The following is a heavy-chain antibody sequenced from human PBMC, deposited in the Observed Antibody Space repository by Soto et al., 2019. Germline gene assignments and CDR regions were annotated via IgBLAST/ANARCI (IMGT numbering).Heavy chain of an antibody. CDR1: GFTFSTYS. Sequence: SLRLSCAASGFTFSTYSMHWVRQAPGKGLVWVSRINTDGGKETYAGSVKGRFTISRDNAKNTLYLQMNSLRAEDTAVYYCTRISCTTTTCSNFDSWGRGTLVTVSS. CDR2: INTDGGKE. D-gene: IGHD2-2*01. CDR3: TRISCTTTTCSNFDS. V-gene: IGHV3-74*01. J-gene: IGHJ4*02.